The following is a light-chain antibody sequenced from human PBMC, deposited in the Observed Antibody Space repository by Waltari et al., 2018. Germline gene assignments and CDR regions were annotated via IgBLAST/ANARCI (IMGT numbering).Light chain of an antibody. V-gene: IGKV3-20*01. J-gene: IGKJ1*01. CDR1: QSVNIY. CDR3: QHYLRLPAT. Sequence: IVLKQSPGTMSLSPGETATLSCRASQSVNIYLAWYQQKPGQAPRLLIYHTSTRAAGIPDRCSGSGSGTDFSLTISGLEPEDFAVYYCQHYLRLPATFGQGTTLEI. CDR2: HTS.